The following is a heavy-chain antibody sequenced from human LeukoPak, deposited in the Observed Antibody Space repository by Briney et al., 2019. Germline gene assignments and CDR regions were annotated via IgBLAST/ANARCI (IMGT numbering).Heavy chain of an antibody. Sequence: SQTLSLTCTVSGGSTSSGSYYWSWIRQPAGKGLEWIGRIYTSGSTNYNPSLKSRVTISVDTSKNQFSLKLSSVTAADTAVYYCARVYYDILTGYYSALWGRGTLVTVSS. CDR1: GGSTSSGSYY. D-gene: IGHD3-9*01. J-gene: IGHJ2*01. CDR2: IYTSGST. CDR3: ARVYYDILTGYYSAL. V-gene: IGHV4-61*02.